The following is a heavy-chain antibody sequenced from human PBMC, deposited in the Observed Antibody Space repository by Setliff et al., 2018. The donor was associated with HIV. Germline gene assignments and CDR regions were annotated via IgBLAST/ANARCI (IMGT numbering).Heavy chain of an antibody. V-gene: IGHV4-34*01. J-gene: IGHJ6*03. Sequence: PSETLSLTCEVYGGSFSDYYYTWIRQSPGKGLEWIGEINHSANTMDNASLKGRVTLSVDASKSQFSLKLRSVTAADTAMYYCARVSITYWYSIPTFYYYYMDVWGKGTTVTVSS. CDR1: GGSFSDYY. CDR3: ARVSITYWYSIPTFYYYYMDV. D-gene: IGHD2-15*01. CDR2: INHSANT.